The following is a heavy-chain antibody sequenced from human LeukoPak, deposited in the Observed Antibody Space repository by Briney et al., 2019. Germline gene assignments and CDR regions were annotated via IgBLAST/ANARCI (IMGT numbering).Heavy chain of an antibody. V-gene: IGHV3-23*01. CDR1: GFTFSNSA. CDR3: AKEAVEYFDY. CDR2: LTGSGGGT. J-gene: IGHJ4*02. Sequence: PGGSLRLSCAASGFTFSNSAMSWVRQAPGKGLEWVPALTGSGGGTYYADSVKGRFTISRDNSKNTMYLQMNSLRAEDTAVYYCAKEAVEYFDYWGQGNLVTVSS.